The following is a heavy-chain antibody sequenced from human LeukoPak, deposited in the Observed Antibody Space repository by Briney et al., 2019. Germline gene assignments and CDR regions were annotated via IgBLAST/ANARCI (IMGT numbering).Heavy chain of an antibody. Sequence: KPGGSLRLSCAASGFTFSTYSMNWVRLAPGKGLEWVSSISRSSDYIDYADSVKGRFTISRDNAENSLYLQMNSLRAEDTAVYYCAREFLKDYGDRGWGQGTLVTVSS. CDR3: AREFLKDYGDRG. J-gene: IGHJ4*02. V-gene: IGHV3-21*01. CDR1: GFTFSTYS. D-gene: IGHD4-17*01. CDR2: ISRSSDYI.